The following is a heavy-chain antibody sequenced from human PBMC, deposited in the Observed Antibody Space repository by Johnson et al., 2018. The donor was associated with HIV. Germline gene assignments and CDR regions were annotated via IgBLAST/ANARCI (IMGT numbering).Heavy chain of an antibody. CDR2: IRYDGSEK. CDR1: RFTFSSYG. D-gene: IGHD2-2*01. V-gene: IGHV3-30*02. Sequence: QVQLVESGGGVVQPGGSLRLSCAASRFTFSSYGMHWVRQAPGKGLECVTFIRYDGSEKYFADSVKGRFTISRDNSKNTLYLQMSSLRLEDTALYYCAKDSSSRMGFPGFDIWGPGTMVTVSS. J-gene: IGHJ3*02. CDR3: AKDSSSRMGFPGFDI.